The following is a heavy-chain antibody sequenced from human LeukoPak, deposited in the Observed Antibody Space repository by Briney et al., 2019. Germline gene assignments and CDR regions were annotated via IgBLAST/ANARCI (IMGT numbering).Heavy chain of an antibody. CDR1: RVSISSYY. CDR3: ARNYYDSSGSHYYYMDV. D-gene: IGHD3-22*01. V-gene: IGHV4-59*01. CDR2: IYYSGST. J-gene: IGHJ6*03. Sequence: PSENLSLTCTGSRVSISSYYWSWIRQRPGNGLDWIGYIYYSGSTNYTPSLKSRVTISVDTSKNQFSLKLSSVTAEDTAVYYCARNYYDSSGSHYYYMDVWGKGTTVTISS.